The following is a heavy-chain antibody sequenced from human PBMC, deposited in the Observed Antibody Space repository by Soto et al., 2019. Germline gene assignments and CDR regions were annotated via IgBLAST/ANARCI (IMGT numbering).Heavy chain of an antibody. J-gene: IGHJ6*03. CDR2: IYYSGST. CDR3: ARQSLASITIFGVVIPYYMDV. CDR1: GRSISSSSYY. Sequence: PSETLSLTCTVSGRSISSSSYYWGWIRQPPGKGLEWIGSIYYSGSTYYNPSLKSRVTISVDTSKNQFSLKLSSVTAADTAVYYCARQSLASITIFGVVIPYYMDVWGKGTTVTVSS. V-gene: IGHV4-39*01. D-gene: IGHD3-3*01.